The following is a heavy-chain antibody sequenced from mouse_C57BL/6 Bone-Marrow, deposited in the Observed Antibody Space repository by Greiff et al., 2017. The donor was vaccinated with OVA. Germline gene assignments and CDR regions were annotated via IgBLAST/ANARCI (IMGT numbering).Heavy chain of an antibody. CDR1: GYTFTSYW. D-gene: IGHD2-4*01. Sequence: VQLQQPGAELVKTGASVKLSCKASGYTFTSYWMHWVKQRPGQGLEWIGMIHPNSGSTNYNEKLKSKATLTVDKSSSTAYMQLSSLTSEDSAVYYCAREPYDYDVDFDYWGQGTTLTVSS. CDR2: IHPNSGST. V-gene: IGHV1-64*01. J-gene: IGHJ2*01. CDR3: AREPYDYDVDFDY.